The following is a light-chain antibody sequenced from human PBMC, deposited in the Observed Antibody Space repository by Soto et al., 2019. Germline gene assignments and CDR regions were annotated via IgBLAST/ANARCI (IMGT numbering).Light chain of an antibody. CDR2: QTS. CDR1: QSISHW. CDR3: QQYSRYSIT. Sequence: DIPMTQSPSTLSASVGDRVTITCRASQSISHWLAWYQQKPGKAPTVLIYQTSILESGVPSRFSGSGSGTEFTLTISSLQPDDFATYYCQQYSRYSITFGGGTKVEMK. V-gene: IGKV1-5*03. J-gene: IGKJ4*01.